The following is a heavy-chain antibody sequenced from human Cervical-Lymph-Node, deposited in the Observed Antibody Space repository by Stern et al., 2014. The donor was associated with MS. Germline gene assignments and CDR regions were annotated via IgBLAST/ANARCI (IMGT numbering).Heavy chain of an antibody. Sequence: QMQLVQSGAEVKKPGASVKVSCEASGYTFNRYYIHWVRQAPGQGLEWVGMINPSGGSTNYAQKFQGRVTMTRDTSTSTVYMELNSLRSDDTATYYCARDAHGDSLDYWGQGTLVTVSS. V-gene: IGHV1-46*02. D-gene: IGHD4-17*01. CDR3: ARDAHGDSLDY. CDR1: GYTFNRYY. CDR2: INPSGGST. J-gene: IGHJ4*02.